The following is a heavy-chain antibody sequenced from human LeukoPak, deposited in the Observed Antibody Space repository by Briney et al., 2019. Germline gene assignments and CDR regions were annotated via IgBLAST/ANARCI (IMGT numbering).Heavy chain of an antibody. D-gene: IGHD3-16*01. V-gene: IGHV4-34*01. CDR3: ARHSWGLPPAEYFQH. Sequence: PSETLSLTCAVYGGSFSGHYWSWIRQPPGKGPEWIGEVNHSGSTNYNPSLESRVTISVDTSKNHFSLKLSSVTAADTAVYYCARHSWGLPPAEYFQHWGQGTLVTVSS. CDR2: VNHSGST. J-gene: IGHJ1*01. CDR1: GGSFSGHY.